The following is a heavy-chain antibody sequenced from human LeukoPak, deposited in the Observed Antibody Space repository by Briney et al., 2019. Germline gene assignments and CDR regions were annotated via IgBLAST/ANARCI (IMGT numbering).Heavy chain of an antibody. CDR2: INHSGST. V-gene: IGHV4-34*01. CDR3: ARVRLDPRYCSGGSCFPKKVIFDI. Sequence: NSSETLSLTCAVYGGSFSGYYWSWIRQPPGKGLEWIGEINHSGSTNYNPSLKSRVTISVDTSKNQFSLKLSSVTAADTAVYYCARVRLDPRYCSGGSCFPKKVIFDIWGQGTMVTVSS. D-gene: IGHD2-15*01. CDR1: GGSFSGYY. J-gene: IGHJ3*02.